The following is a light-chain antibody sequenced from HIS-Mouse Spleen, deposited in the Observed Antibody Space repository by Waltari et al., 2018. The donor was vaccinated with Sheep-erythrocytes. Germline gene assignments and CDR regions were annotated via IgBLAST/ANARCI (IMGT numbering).Light chain of an antibody. J-gene: IGLJ3*02. Sequence: QSALTQPRSVSGSPGQSVTISCTGTSSAVGSYNLVSSYQQHPGKAPKLMIYEGSKRPSGVSNRFSGSKSGNTASLTISGLQAEDEADYYCCSYAGSSTPWVFGGGTKLTVL. CDR3: CSYAGSSTPWV. CDR1: SSAVGSYNL. CDR2: EGS. V-gene: IGLV2-23*01.